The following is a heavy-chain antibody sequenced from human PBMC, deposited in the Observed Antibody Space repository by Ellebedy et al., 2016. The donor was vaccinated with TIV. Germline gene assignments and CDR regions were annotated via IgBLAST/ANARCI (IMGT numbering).Heavy chain of an antibody. CDR2: INSDGSST. V-gene: IGHV3-74*01. CDR1: GFTFSSYW. Sequence: GESLKISCAASGFTFSSYWMHWVRQAPGKGLVWVSRINSDGSSTSYADSVKGRFTISRDNAKNTLYLQMNSLRAEDTAVYYCARDRGPPGVIRFDWGQGTLVTVSS. CDR3: ARDRGPPGVIRFD. D-gene: IGHD3-10*01. J-gene: IGHJ4*02.